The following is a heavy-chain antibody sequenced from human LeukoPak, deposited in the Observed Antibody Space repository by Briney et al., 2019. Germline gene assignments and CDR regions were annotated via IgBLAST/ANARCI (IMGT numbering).Heavy chain of an antibody. CDR1: GGSIRSGGYS. Sequence: SQTLSLTCTVSGGSIRSGGYSWSWIRQHPGKGLEWIGYIAYGGTTLYNPSLKSRVTISVDTSKNLLSLNLTSVTAADTAVYYCAREVTYYYDSSGHQYGGNWFDPWGQGTLVTVSS. V-gene: IGHV4-31*03. CDR2: IAYGGTT. D-gene: IGHD3-22*01. J-gene: IGHJ5*02. CDR3: AREVTYYYDSSGHQYGGNWFDP.